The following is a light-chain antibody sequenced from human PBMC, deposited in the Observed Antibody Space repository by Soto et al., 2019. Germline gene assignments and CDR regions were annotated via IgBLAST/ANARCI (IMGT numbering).Light chain of an antibody. V-gene: IGKV1-9*01. CDR1: QDISNY. CDR2: AAS. Sequence: DIQLTQSPSFLSASVGDRVTITCRASQDISNYLVWYQQKPGKAPKPLIYAASTLQSGVPSRFSGSGSGTEFTLTISSLQPEDFATYYCQQLNSYPLTVGPGTKVDIK. CDR3: QQLNSYPLT. J-gene: IGKJ3*01.